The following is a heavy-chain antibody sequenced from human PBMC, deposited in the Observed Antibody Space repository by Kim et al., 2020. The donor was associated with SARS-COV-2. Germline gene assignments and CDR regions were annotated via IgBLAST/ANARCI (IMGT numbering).Heavy chain of an antibody. J-gene: IGHJ6*02. D-gene: IGHD2-21*01. CDR1: GFTFSSYS. CDR3: ARDPYGGDLFYYYCGMDV. Sequence: GGSLRLSCAASGFTFSSYSMNWVRQAPGKGLEWVSSISSSSSYIYYADSVKGRFTISRDNAKNSLYLQMNSLRAEDTAVYYCARDPYGGDLFYYYCGMDVWGQGTTVTVSS. CDR2: ISSSSSYI. V-gene: IGHV3-21*01.